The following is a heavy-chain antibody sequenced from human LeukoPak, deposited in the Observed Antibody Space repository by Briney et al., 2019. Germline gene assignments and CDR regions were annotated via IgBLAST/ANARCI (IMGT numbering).Heavy chain of an antibody. J-gene: IGHJ4*02. CDR2: IIPIFGTA. Sequence: ASVKVSCKASGGTFSSYAISWVRQAPGQGLEWMGGIIPIFGTANYAQKFQGRVTITADESTSTAYMELSSLRSEDTAVYYCARDLRDCSSTSCSPGLDYWGQGTLVTVSS. V-gene: IGHV1-69*13. CDR3: ARDLRDCSSTSCSPGLDY. D-gene: IGHD2-2*01. CDR1: GGTFSSYA.